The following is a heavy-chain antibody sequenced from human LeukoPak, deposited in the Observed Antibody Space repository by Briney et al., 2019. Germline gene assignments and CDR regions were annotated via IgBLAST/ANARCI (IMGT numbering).Heavy chain of an antibody. CDR3: ARDALIGAFDI. D-gene: IGHD3-22*01. V-gene: IGHV4-39*07. J-gene: IGHJ3*02. Sequence: SETLSLTCTVSGGSISSSSYFWGWIRQPPGKGLEWIGSIYHSGSTYYNPSLKSRVTISVDTSKNQFSLKLSSVTAADTAVYYCARDALIGAFDIWGQGTMVTVSS. CDR2: IYHSGST. CDR1: GGSISSSSYF.